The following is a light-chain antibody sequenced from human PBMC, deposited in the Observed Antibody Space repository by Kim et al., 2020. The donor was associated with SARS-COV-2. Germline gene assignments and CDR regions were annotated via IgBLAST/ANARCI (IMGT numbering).Light chain of an antibody. V-gene: IGLV3-1*01. CDR1: NLGDKY. CDR3: QAWDSSTAV. CDR2: QDT. J-gene: IGLJ3*02. Sequence: VSVGPGQTASIICSGDNLGDKYTYWYQQKPGQSPVLVIYQDTKRPSGIPERFSGSNSGNTATLTISGTQALDEGDYYCQAWDSSTAVFGGGTQLTVL.